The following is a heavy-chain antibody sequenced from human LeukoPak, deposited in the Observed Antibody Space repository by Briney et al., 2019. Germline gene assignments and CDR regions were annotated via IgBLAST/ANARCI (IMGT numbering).Heavy chain of an antibody. CDR1: GGSISSYY. J-gene: IGHJ4*02. D-gene: IGHD6-6*01. V-gene: IGHV4-4*07. CDR2: IYTSGST. CDR3: ARDFAWGSSAADYFDY. Sequence: SETLSLTCTVSGGSISSYYWSWIRQPAGKGLEWIGRIYTSGSTNYNPSLKRRFTISVDKSKNQFSLKLSSVTAADTAVYYCARDFAWGSSAADYFDYWGQGTLVTVSS.